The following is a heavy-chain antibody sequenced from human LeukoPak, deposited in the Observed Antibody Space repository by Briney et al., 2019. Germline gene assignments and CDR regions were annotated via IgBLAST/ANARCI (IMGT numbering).Heavy chain of an antibody. CDR1: GVTISGGGYY. D-gene: IGHD5-24*01. Sequence: SGTLSLSCAVSGVTISGGGYYWGCIRQHPGKGLEWIGYINYSGRTYYNPSLNSRATISVDTTKNQFSLMMSSVTAAQTAVYFCAMHRREGYNFSRVLYYYGMDVWGQGTTVTVSS. CDR3: AMHRREGYNFSRVLYYYGMDV. V-gene: IGHV4-31*02. J-gene: IGHJ6*02. CDR2: INYSGRT.